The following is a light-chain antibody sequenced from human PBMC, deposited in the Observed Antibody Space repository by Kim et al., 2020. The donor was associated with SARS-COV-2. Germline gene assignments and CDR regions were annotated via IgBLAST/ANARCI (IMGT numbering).Light chain of an antibody. Sequence: KTLTTACPRSSDLIASTYVHWYQQRPGNTPTIIIYEDNQRPSGVPDRFSGSIDKSSNSASLTISGLKTEDEAEYYCQSYDNSNHIVFGGGTQLTVL. CDR2: EDN. V-gene: IGLV6-57*01. CDR1: SDLIASTY. J-gene: IGLJ2*01. CDR3: QSYDNSNHIV.